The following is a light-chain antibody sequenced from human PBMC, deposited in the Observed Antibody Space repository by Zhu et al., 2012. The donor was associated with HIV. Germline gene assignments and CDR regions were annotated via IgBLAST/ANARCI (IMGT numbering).Light chain of an antibody. CDR3: QQYDSSPLQR. Sequence: VVLTQSPGTLSLSPGESATLSCKTSQIIRSNNVAWYQQRPGQAPRLLIYGVSNKATDVPERFTGSGSGTDYSLSITGLGPDDSAVYYCQQYDSSPLQRFGGGTKV. CDR1: QIIRSNN. J-gene: IGKJ4*01. CDR2: GVS. V-gene: IGKV3-20*01.